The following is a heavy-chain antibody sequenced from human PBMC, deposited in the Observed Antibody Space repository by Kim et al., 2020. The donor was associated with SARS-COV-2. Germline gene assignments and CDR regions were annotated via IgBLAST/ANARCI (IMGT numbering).Heavy chain of an antibody. CDR2: T. Sequence: TYDADSVKGRFTISRENSKKTLDLQMNSLGAEDRAVYYGAKLNAYGGYVDYWGQGTLVTVSS. J-gene: IGHJ4*02. V-gene: IGHV3-23*03. D-gene: IGHD2-15*01. CDR3: AKLNAYGGYVDY.